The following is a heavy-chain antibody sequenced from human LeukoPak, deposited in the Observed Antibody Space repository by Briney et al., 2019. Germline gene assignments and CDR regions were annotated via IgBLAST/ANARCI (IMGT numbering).Heavy chain of an antibody. CDR2: ISYDGSNK. V-gene: IGHV3-30-3*01. CDR1: GFTFSSYA. Sequence: QPGGSLRLSCAASGFTFSSYAMHWVRQAPGKGLEWVAVISYDGSNKYYADSVKGRFTISRDNSKNTLYLQMNSLRAEDTAVYYCARVKTRYYDSSGLEYWGQGTLVTVSS. J-gene: IGHJ4*02. D-gene: IGHD3-22*01. CDR3: ARVKTRYYDSSGLEY.